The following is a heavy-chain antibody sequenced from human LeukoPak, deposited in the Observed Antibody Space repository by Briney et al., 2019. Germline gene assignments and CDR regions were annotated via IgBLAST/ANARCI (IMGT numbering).Heavy chain of an antibody. D-gene: IGHD6-19*01. J-gene: IGHJ3*02. CDR2: ISAYHGKT. V-gene: IGHV1-18*01. Sequence: GASVKVSCKASGYDFSTFGISWVRQAPGEGLEWMGWISAYHGKTNFPQGFQGRVTLTTETSTSTAYMELRSLRSDDTAIYYCARDSPFMVPGTGDAFDIWGQGTMVSVSS. CDR3: ARDSPFMVPGTGDAFDI. CDR1: GYDFSTFG.